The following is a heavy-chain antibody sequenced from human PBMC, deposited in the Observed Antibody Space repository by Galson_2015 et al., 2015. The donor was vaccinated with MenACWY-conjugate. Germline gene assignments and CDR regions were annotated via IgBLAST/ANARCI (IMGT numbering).Heavy chain of an antibody. V-gene: IGHV3-33*08. Sequence: SLRLSCAASGFTFGTYGIHWARQAPAKGLEWVALIWDDGSYKYYADSVKGRFTISRDSSKNTLYLQMNSLRAEDTAVYYCASVFDTWYMDVWGKGTPVTVS. J-gene: IGHJ6*03. CDR2: IWDDGSYK. D-gene: IGHD3-3*01. CDR1: GFTFGTYG. CDR3: ASVFDTWYMDV.